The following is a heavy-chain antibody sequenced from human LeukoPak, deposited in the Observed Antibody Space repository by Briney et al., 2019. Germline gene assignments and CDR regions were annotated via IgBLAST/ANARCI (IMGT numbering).Heavy chain of an antibody. CDR1: GFTFSSYW. V-gene: IGHV3-7*01. CDR3: ARCYYDSSGPPED. Sequence: GSLRLSCAASGFTFSSYWMSWVRQAPGKGLEWVANIKQDGSEKYYVDSVKGRFTISRDNAKNSLYLQMNGLRAEDTAVYYCARCYYDSSGPPEDWGQGTLVTVSS. D-gene: IGHD3-22*01. J-gene: IGHJ4*02. CDR2: IKQDGSEK.